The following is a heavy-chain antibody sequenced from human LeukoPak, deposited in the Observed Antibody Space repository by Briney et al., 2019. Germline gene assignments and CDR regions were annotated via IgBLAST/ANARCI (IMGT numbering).Heavy chain of an antibody. CDR1: GYSMRSGYY. CDR2: IYHSGST. CDR3: ARSHIVVVPAGRGSRYFYMDV. Sequence: PSETLSLTCTVSGYSMRSGYYWGWIRLAPGKGLEWIGSIYHSGSTYYNFSLRRRVIMSVDTSKNQFSLKVNSVTAADTAIYYCARSHIVVVPAGRGSRYFYMDVWGRGTTVAVSS. D-gene: IGHD2-2*01. V-gene: IGHV4-38-2*02. J-gene: IGHJ6*03.